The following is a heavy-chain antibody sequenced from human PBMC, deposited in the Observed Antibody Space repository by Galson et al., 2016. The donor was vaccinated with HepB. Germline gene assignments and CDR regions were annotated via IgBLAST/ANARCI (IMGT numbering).Heavy chain of an antibody. Sequence: SLRLSCAASGFTVSNNYMRWVRQAPGKGLEWVSVIYSRGSAYYADSVKGRFTISRDNSKNTLYLQMNSLKAEDTAVYYCARDWGSSWCLHWGQGTLVTVSS. V-gene: IGHV3-66*01. CDR3: ARDWGSSWCLH. CDR1: GFTVSNNY. CDR2: IYSRGSA. D-gene: IGHD6-13*01. J-gene: IGHJ4*02.